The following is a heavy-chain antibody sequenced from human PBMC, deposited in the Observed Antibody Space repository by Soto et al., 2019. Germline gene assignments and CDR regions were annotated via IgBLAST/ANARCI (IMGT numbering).Heavy chain of an antibody. CDR1: GFTFDDYA. CDR3: AKDLHTVTSYFDY. V-gene: IGHV3-9*01. CDR2: ISWNSGSI. Sequence: GGSLRLSCAASGFTFDDYAMHWVRQAPGKGLEWVSGISWNSGSIGYADSVKGRFTISRDNAKNSLYLQMNSLRPEDTALYYCAKDLHTVTSYFDYWGQGTLVTVSS. D-gene: IGHD4-17*01. J-gene: IGHJ4*02.